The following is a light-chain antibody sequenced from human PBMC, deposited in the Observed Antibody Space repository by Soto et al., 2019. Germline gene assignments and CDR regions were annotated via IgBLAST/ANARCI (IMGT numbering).Light chain of an antibody. J-gene: IGKJ4*01. CDR2: GAS. CDR3: QQRSDSPLT. V-gene: IGKV3-11*01. CDR1: QNIRTR. Sequence: EIVLTQSPATLSLSPGERATLSCKASQNIRTRLAWYLQKPGQPPRLLIFGASTRATGIPARFSGSGSGTDFTLTTSSREPADCGDYYCQQRSDSPLTFGEGARVEVK.